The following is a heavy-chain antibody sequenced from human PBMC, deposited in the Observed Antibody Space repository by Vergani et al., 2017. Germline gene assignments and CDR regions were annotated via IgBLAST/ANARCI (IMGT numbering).Heavy chain of an antibody. V-gene: IGHV4-34*01. J-gene: IGHJ5*02. CDR2: INHSGST. D-gene: IGHD6-19*01. CDR3: ARHSTVEWLVKLGWIDP. CDR1: GGSFSGYY. Sequence: QVQLQPWGAGLLKPSETLSLTCAVYGGSFSGYYWSWIRQPPGKGLEWIGEINHSGSTNYNPSLKSRVTISVDTSKNQFSLKLSSVTAADTAVYFCARHSTVEWLVKLGWIDPWGQGILVTVSS.